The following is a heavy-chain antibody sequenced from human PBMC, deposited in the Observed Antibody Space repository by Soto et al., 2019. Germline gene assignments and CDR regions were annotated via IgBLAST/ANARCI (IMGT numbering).Heavy chain of an antibody. V-gene: IGHV4-4*02. D-gene: IGHD6-19*01. CDR2: IYHSGST. Sequence: QVQLQESGPGLVKPSGTLSLTCAVSGGSISSSNWWSWVRQPPGKGLEWIGEIYHSGSTNYNPYLKSRVTISVDKSKNQLPLKVSSVTAADTAVYYCARTRDSSGWWDYYYGMDVWGQGTTVTVSS. J-gene: IGHJ6*02. CDR3: ARTRDSSGWWDYYYGMDV. CDR1: GGSISSSNW.